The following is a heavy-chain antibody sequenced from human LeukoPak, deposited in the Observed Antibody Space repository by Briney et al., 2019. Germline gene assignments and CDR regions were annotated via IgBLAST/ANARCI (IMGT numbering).Heavy chain of an antibody. Sequence: SETLSLTCAVYGGSFSGYYWSWIRQPPGKGLEWIGEINHSGSTNYNPSLKSRVTISVDTSKNQFSLKLSSVTAADTAVYYCAREGEYSSGWTRDGFDYWGQGTLVTVSA. CDR3: AREGEYSSGWTRDGFDY. CDR2: INHSGST. V-gene: IGHV4-34*01. J-gene: IGHJ4*02. D-gene: IGHD6-19*01. CDR1: GGSFSGYY.